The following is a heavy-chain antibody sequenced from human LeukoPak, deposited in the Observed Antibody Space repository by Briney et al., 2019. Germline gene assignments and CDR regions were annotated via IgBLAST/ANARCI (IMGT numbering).Heavy chain of an antibody. CDR1: GFSFSSYG. Sequence: GGSLRLSCAASGFSFSSYGMHWVRQASGKGLEWVGRIRSKVNSYATAYAASVKGRFTISRDDSKNTAYLQMDSLKTEDTAVYYCTGNYYGSGSYADFDYWGQGTLVTVSS. CDR2: IRSKVNSYAT. V-gene: IGHV3-73*01. CDR3: TGNYYGSGSYADFDY. J-gene: IGHJ4*02. D-gene: IGHD3-10*01.